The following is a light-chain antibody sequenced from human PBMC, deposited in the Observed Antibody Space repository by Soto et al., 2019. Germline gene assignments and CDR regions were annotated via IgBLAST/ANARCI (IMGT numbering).Light chain of an antibody. CDR1: SSDVGGYNY. J-gene: IGLJ1*01. CDR2: EVS. V-gene: IGLV2-8*01. Sequence: QSVLTQPPSASGSPGQSVTISCTGTSSDVGGYNYVSWYQQHPGKAPKLMIYEVSKRPSGVPDRFSGSKSGNTASLTVSGLQAEDEAAYYCSSYAGSNMVFGTGTKVTVL. CDR3: SSYAGSNMV.